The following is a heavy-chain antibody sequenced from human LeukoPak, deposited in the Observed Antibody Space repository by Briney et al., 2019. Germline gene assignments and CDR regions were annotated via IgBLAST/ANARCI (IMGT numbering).Heavy chain of an antibody. CDR1: GGSFSSGDYY. CDR2: IYNSGST. CDR3: ARALWGPGYFDY. D-gene: IGHD3-16*01. Sequence: PSETLSLTCTVSGGSFSSGDYYWTWIRQPPGKGLEWIGYIYNSGSTYYNPSLKSRVTMSVDTSRSQFSLKLNSVTAADTAVYYCARALWGPGYFDYWGQGTLVTVSS. V-gene: IGHV4-30-4*01. J-gene: IGHJ4*02.